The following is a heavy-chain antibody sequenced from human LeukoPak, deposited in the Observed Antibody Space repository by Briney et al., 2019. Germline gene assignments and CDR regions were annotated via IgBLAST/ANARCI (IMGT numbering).Heavy chain of an antibody. CDR3: ASKTQDDYYYYGMDV. CDR1: GYTFTGYY. J-gene: IGHJ6*02. CDR2: IIPIFGTA. Sequence: SVKVSCKASGYTFTGYYMHWVRQAPGQGLEWMGGIIPIFGTANYAQKFQGRVTITADESTSTAYMELSSLRSEDTAVYYCASKTQDDYYYYGMDVWGQGTTVTVSS. V-gene: IGHV1-69*13.